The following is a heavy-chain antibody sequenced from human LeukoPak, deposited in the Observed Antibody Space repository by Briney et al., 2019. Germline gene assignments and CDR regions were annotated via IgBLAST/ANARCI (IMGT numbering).Heavy chain of an antibody. CDR1: GFTFSTYS. CDR2: ISSGSSHI. CDR3: ARGLQLHDAFDI. V-gene: IGHV3-21*01. J-gene: IGHJ3*02. D-gene: IGHD5-18*01. Sequence: GGSLRLSCAASGFTFSTYSMNWVRQAPGKGLEWVSYISSGSSHIYYADSVKGRFTISRDNAKSSLYLQMNSLRAEDTAVYYCARGLQLHDAFDIWGQGTMVTVSS.